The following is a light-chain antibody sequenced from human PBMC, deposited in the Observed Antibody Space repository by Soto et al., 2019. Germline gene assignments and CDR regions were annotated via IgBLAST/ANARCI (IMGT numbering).Light chain of an antibody. CDR3: QHYSVFPLT. V-gene: IGKV1-5*03. Sequence: DIQMTQFPSTLSASVGDRVTITCRASESISSWLAWYQQKPGKAPKILIYKASTLQSGVPSRFTGSGSGTEFTLTISSLQPDDFATYYCQHYSVFPLTVGGGTKVEIK. CDR2: KAS. CDR1: ESISSW. J-gene: IGKJ4*01.